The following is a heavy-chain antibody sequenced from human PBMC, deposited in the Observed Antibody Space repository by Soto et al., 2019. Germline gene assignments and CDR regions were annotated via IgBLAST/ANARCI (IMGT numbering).Heavy chain of an antibody. J-gene: IGHJ4*02. CDR3: ARGHRRTGAKAVDD. CDR1: VYIVTRYY. CDR2: INPNSGGT. V-gene: IGHV1-2*04. Sequence: XSGLVCYDCTVYIVTRYYVNWVRQAPKQGLECMGWINPNSGGTNYSQKFQVWVTMTRDTSISTAYMELSRLRSDDTAVYYCARGHRRTGAKAVDDWGPGTLVTVSS. D-gene: IGHD1-1*01.